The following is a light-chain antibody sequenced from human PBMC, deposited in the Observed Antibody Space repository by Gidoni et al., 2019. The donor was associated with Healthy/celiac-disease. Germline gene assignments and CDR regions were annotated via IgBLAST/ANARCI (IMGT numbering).Light chain of an antibody. V-gene: IGKV2-28*01. CDR1: QSLLHSNGYNY. Sequence: DIVMTQSPLSLPVTPGEPASISCRSSQSLLHSNGYNYLDWYLQKPGLSPQLLIYLGSNRASGVPDRCSGSGSGTDFTLKISRVEAEDVGVYYCMQALQTPLTFGGGTKVEIK. CDR2: LGS. CDR3: MQALQTPLT. J-gene: IGKJ4*01.